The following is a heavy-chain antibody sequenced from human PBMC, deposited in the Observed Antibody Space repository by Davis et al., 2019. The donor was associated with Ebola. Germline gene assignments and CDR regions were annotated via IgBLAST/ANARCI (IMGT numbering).Heavy chain of an antibody. D-gene: IGHD3-22*01. Sequence: HTGGSLRLSCAASGFTFSSYWMHWVRQAPGKGLVWVSRINSDGSSTSYADSVKGRFTISRDNSKNTLYLQMNSLRAEDTAVYYCAREPPYYDSSGYYFWIIGYFDLWGRGTLVTVSS. CDR2: INSDGSST. V-gene: IGHV3-74*01. J-gene: IGHJ2*01. CDR1: GFTFSSYW. CDR3: AREPPYYDSSGYYFWIIGYFDL.